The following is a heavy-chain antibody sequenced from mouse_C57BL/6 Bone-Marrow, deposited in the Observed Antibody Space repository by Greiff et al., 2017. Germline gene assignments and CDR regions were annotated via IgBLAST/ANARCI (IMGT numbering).Heavy chain of an antibody. D-gene: IGHD2-3*01. CDR1: GYTFTSYW. Sequence: QVQLQQPGAELVMPGASVKLSCKASGYTFTSYWMHWVKQRPGQGLEWIGEIDPSDSYTNYNQKFKGKSTLTVDKSSSTAYTQLSSLTSEDSAVYYWAREAVDGYYPLNYFDYWGQGTTRTVSS. CDR3: AREAVDGYYPLNYFDY. V-gene: IGHV1-69*01. J-gene: IGHJ2*01. CDR2: IDPSDSYT.